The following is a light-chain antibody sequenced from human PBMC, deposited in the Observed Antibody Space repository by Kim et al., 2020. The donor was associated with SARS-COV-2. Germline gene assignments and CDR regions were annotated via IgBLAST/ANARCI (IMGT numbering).Light chain of an antibody. V-gene: IGKV3-15*01. J-gene: IGKJ4*01. CDR3: QKYNSWPLS. CDR1: QSVSSK. Sequence: EVVLTQSPATLSVSPGERANLSCRASQSVSSKLAWYQQEPGQTPRLLIYAASTRATGIPARFSGSGSGTEFTLTISSLQSEDSAVYYCQKYNSWPLSFGGGTKVDIK. CDR2: AAS.